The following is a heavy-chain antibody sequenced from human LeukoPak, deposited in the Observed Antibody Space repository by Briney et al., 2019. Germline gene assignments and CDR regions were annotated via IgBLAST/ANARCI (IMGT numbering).Heavy chain of an antibody. CDR2: IRSKANSYAT. CDR3: TSLYESQWELRDY. CDR1: GFTFSGSA. J-gene: IGHJ4*02. D-gene: IGHD1-26*01. V-gene: IGHV3-73*01. Sequence: GGSLRIPCAASGFTFSGSAMHWVRQASGKGLEWVGRIRSKANSYATAYAASVKGRFTISRDDSKNTAYLQMNSLKTEDTAVYYCTSLYESQWELRDYWGQGTLVTVSS.